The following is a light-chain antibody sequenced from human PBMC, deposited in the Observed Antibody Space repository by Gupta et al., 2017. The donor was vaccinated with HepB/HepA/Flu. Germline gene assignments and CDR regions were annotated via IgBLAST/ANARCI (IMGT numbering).Light chain of an antibody. J-gene: IGKJ5*01. V-gene: IGKV2-28*01. Sequence: DTVMTQSPVSLSVTPGEPASISCWSSQSLFHSNGNNYLDWYLQKPGQSPQLLIYLGSNRASGVPDRFSGSGSGTDFTLKISRVEAEDGGVYYCMQGLHTPTTFGQGTRLEIK. CDR2: LGS. CDR1: QSLFHSNGNNY. CDR3: MQGLHTPTT.